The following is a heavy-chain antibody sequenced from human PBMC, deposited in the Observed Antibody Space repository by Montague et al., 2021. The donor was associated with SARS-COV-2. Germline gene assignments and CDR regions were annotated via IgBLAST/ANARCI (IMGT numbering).Heavy chain of an antibody. CDR2: IYYSGST. Sequence: TLSLTCTVSGGSISSGGYYWSWIRQHPGKGLEWIGYIYYSGSTYYNPSLKSRVTISVDTSKNQFSLKLSSVTAADTAVYYCARARITMIVVVNAFDIWGQGTMGTGSS. CDR3: ARARITMIVVVNAFDI. V-gene: IGHV4-31*03. CDR1: GGSISSGGYY. J-gene: IGHJ3*02. D-gene: IGHD3-22*01.